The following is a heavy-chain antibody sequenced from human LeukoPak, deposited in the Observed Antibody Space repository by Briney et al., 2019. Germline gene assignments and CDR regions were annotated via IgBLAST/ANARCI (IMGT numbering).Heavy chain of an antibody. CDR2: ISSNGGRT. CDR1: GFTLSSYA. CDR3: VNGYDILTGYYSY. J-gene: IGHJ4*02. D-gene: IGHD3-9*01. Sequence: PGGSLRPACSASGFTLSSYAMHSVRQARGKGLEHLSAISSNGGRTYYADSVKGRFTISRDNSKNTLYLQMSRLRAEDTAVYYCVNGYDILTGYYSYWGQRTLVTVSS. V-gene: IGHV3-64D*06.